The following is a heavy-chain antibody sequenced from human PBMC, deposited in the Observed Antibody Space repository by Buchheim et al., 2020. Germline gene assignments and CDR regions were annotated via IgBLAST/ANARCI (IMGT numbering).Heavy chain of an antibody. V-gene: IGHV4-59*01. D-gene: IGHD4-11*01. Sequence: QVPLQESGPGLVKASETLSLTCTVSGGSLSPYYWSWIRQPPGKGLEWIGYIYYSGSTNYNPSLKSRVTISVDTSKNQFSLKLSSVTAADTAVYYCARDNSNYEENWFDPWGQGTL. CDR3: ARDNSNYEENWFDP. CDR1: GGSLSPYY. CDR2: IYYSGST. J-gene: IGHJ5*02.